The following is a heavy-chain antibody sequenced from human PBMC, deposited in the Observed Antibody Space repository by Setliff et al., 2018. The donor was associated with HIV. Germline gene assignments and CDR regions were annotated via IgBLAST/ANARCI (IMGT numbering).Heavy chain of an antibody. CDR3: AKRTFGSGRLDS. CDR1: GDSISSGSYY. CDR2: IHTTGST. J-gene: IGHJ5*01. D-gene: IGHD3-16*01. V-gene: IGHV4-61*09. Sequence: SETLSLTCSVSGDSISSGSYYWSWIRLPAGKGLEWIGQIHTTGSTNYNPSLKSRVTISMDTSKNPFSLNLNSVTATDTAVYYCAKRTFGSGRLDSWGQGTLVTVSS.